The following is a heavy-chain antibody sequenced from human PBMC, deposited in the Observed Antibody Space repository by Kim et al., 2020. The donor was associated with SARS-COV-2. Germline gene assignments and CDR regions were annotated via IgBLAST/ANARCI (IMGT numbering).Heavy chain of an antibody. D-gene: IGHD3-10*01. CDR1: GFTFDDYG. CDR3: ARDFPHTAKYGSGSYYPYNWFDP. J-gene: IGHJ5*02. CDR2: INWNGGST. V-gene: IGHV3-20*01. Sequence: GGSLRLSCAASGFTFDDYGMSWVRQAPGKGLEWVSGINWNGGSTGYADSVKGRFTISRDNAKNSLYLQMNSLRAEDTALYHCARDFPHTAKYGSGSYYPYNWFDPWGQGTLVTVSS.